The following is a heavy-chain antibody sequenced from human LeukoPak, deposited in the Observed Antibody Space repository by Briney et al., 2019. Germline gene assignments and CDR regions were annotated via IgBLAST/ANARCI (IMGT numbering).Heavy chain of an antibody. V-gene: IGHV3-7*01. CDR2: IKQDGSEK. CDR3: ARQAWIQLWLLDDY. Sequence: GGSLRLSCAASGFTFSSYWMSWVRRAPGKGLEWVANIKQDGSEKYYVDSVKGRFTISRDNAKNSLYLQMNSLRAEDTAVYYCARQAWIQLWLLDDYWGQGTLVTVSS. CDR1: GFTFSSYW. J-gene: IGHJ4*02. D-gene: IGHD5-18*01.